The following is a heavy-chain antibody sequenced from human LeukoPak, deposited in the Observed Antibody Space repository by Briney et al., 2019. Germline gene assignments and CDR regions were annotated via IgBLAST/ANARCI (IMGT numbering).Heavy chain of an antibody. D-gene: IGHD6-19*01. CDR2: IKLGGPGT. CDR1: GFTFSTCA. Sequence: GGSLRLSCSAFGFTFSTCAMGWVRQTPGKGLVWVSRIKLGGPGTYADSVKGRFTISRDNDKNTLYLQMNSLRAEDTAVYYYARAAVPGTFDYWGRGTLVTVSS. J-gene: IGHJ4*02. CDR3: ARAAVPGTFDY. V-gene: IGHV3-74*01.